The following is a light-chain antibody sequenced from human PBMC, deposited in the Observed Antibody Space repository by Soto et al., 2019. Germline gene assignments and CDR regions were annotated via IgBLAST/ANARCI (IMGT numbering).Light chain of an antibody. CDR2: KAS. V-gene: IGKV1-5*03. CDR3: QQHNSFSIT. CDR1: QNVAHF. Sequence: DIQMTQSPSSLSASVGDRVTITCRASQNVAHFLNWYHQKPCKAPKLLIYKASSLESGVPSRFSGSGSGTEFTLTINSLQADDFATYYCQQHNSFSITFGQGTRLEI. J-gene: IGKJ5*01.